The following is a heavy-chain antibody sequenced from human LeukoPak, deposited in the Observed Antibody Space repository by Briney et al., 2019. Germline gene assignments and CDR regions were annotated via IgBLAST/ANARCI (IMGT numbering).Heavy chain of an antibody. J-gene: IGHJ4*02. CDR3: ARLGEFHRNGYYFDY. CDR1: GFTFSSYA. V-gene: IGHV4-4*07. CDR2: IYTSGST. Sequence: GSLRLSCAASGFTFSSYAMSWIRQPAGKGLEWIGRIYTSGSTNYNPSLKSRVTMSVDTSKNQFSLKLSSVTAADTAVYYCARLGEFHRNGYYFDYWGQGTLVTVSS. D-gene: IGHD3-16*01.